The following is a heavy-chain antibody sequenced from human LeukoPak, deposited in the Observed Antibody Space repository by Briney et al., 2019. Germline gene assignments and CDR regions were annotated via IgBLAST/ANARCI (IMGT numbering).Heavy chain of an antibody. J-gene: IGHJ5*02. CDR3: AKIYCSSNSCYDGRGWFDP. D-gene: IGHD2-2*01. V-gene: IGHV1-69*01. Sequence: GASVKVSCKASGGTFSNYTISWVRQAPGQGLEWMGGIIPIFGTANYAQKFQGRVTITADESTSTAYMELSSLRSEDTAVYYCAKIYCSSNSCYDGRGWFDPWGQGTLVIVSS. CDR2: IIPIFGTA. CDR1: GGTFSNYT.